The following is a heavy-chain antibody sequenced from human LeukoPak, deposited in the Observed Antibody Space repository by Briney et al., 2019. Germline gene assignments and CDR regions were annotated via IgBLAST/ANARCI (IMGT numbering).Heavy chain of an antibody. Sequence: GGSLRLSCAASGFTFRVYDMTWVRQAPGKGLEWVAGISSTGGTTYYADFVKGRFTISRDNSKNTLYLQMNSLRAEDTAVYYCAKIYSSGWYYFDYWGQGTLVTVSS. CDR3: AKIYSSGWYYFDY. V-gene: IGHV3-23*01. CDR1: GFTFRVYD. D-gene: IGHD6-19*01. J-gene: IGHJ4*02. CDR2: ISSTGGTT.